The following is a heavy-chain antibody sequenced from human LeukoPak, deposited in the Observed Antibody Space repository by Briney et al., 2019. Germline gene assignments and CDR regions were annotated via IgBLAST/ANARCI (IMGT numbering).Heavy chain of an antibody. CDR1: GFTFSSYA. D-gene: IGHD6-19*01. Sequence: GGSLRLSCAASGFTFSSYAMHWVRQAPGKGLEWVAVISYDGSNKYYADSVKGRFTISRDNSKNTLYLQMNSLRAEDTAVYYCAKDRQWLVNSIDYWGQGTLVTVSS. CDR3: AKDRQWLVNSIDY. CDR2: ISYDGSNK. J-gene: IGHJ4*02. V-gene: IGHV3-30-3*01.